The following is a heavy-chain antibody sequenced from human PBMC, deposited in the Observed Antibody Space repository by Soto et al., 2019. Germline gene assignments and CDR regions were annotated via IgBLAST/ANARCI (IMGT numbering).Heavy chain of an antibody. CDR2: IYYSGST. D-gene: IGHD3-22*01. CDR3: ARGNEAGYDSSPLDY. V-gene: IGHV4-31*03. CDR1: GGSISSGGYY. Sequence: QVQLQESGPGLVKPSQTLSLTCTVSGGSISSGGYYWSWIRQHPGKGLEWIGYIYYSGSTYYNPSLKTRVTISVDTSKNQFSLKLSSVTAADTAVYYCARGNEAGYDSSPLDYWGQGTLVTVSS. J-gene: IGHJ4*02.